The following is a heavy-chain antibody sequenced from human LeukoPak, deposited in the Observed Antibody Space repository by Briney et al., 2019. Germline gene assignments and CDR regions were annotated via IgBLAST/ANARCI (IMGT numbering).Heavy chain of an antibody. Sequence: GGSLRLSCAASGFIFSSYNMNWVRQAPGKGLEWVSSISSSSNYIYYADSVKGRFTISRDNAKSSLSLQMNSLSAEDTAVYYCARDNSSSWVDYWGQGTLVTVSS. J-gene: IGHJ4*02. CDR2: ISSSSNYI. V-gene: IGHV3-21*01. CDR3: ARDNSSSWVDY. D-gene: IGHD6-13*01. CDR1: GFIFSSYN.